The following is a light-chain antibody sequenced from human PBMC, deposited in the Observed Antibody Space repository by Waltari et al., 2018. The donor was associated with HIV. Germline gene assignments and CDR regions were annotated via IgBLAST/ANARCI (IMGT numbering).Light chain of an antibody. Sequence: EIVLTQSPGSLSLSPAERATLSCRASQTVSSSQLAWYQQKPGQAPRRLIYGASTRATGTPDRFSGSGSGTDFTLIISRLEPEDFAVYYCQQYGRSPWTFGQGTKVEIK. CDR1: QTVSSSQ. V-gene: IGKV3-20*01. CDR2: GAS. CDR3: QQYGRSPWT. J-gene: IGKJ1*01.